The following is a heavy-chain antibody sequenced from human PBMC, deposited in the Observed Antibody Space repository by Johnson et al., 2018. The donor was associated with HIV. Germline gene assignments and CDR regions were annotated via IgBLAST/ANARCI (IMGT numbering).Heavy chain of an antibody. D-gene: IGHD3-22*01. CDR3: ARDRGYWDAFDI. J-gene: IGHJ3*02. CDR2: ISSSGTTV. CDR1: GFTFSDYY. Sequence: QVQLVESGGGLVQPGGSLRLSCAASGFTFSDYYMGWIRQTPGKGLEWVSYISSSGTTVYYADSVKGRFSISRDNAKHSLYLQMNSLRAEDTAVYYCARDRGYWDAFDIWGQGTMVTVSS. V-gene: IGHV3-11*04.